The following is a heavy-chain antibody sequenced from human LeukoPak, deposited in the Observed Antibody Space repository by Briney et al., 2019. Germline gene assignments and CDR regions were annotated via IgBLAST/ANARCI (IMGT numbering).Heavy chain of an antibody. D-gene: IGHD3-10*01. CDR2: FDPEDGET. CDR3: ATGKWFGELLPFDY. J-gene: IGHJ4*02. V-gene: IGHV1-24*01. Sequence: ASVKVSCEVSGYTLTELSMHWVRQAPGKGLEWMGGFDPEDGETIYAQKFQGRITMTEDTSTDTAYMELSSLRSEDTAVYYCATGKWFGELLPFDYWGQGTLVTVSS. CDR1: GYTLTELS.